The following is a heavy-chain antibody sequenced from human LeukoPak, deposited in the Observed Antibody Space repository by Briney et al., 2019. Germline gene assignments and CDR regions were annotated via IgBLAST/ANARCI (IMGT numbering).Heavy chain of an antibody. CDR2: IYYSGST. V-gene: IGHV4-31*03. CDR3: ARALMPEGYYYYYMDV. Sequence: SQTLSLTCTVSGDSISSGGYYWSWIRQHPGKGLEWIGYIYYSGSTYYNPSLKSRVTISVDTSKNQFSLKLSSVTAADTAVYYCARALMPEGYYYYYMDVWGKGTTVTVSS. D-gene: IGHD1-14*01. J-gene: IGHJ6*03. CDR1: GDSISSGGYY.